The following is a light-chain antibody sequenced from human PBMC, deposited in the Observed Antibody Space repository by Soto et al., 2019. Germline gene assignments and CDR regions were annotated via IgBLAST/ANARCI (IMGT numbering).Light chain of an antibody. V-gene: IGLV2-14*01. CDR2: EVT. CDR1: SSDVGDYNY. CDR3: SSYSTTSSPHVL. J-gene: IGLJ2*01. Sequence: QSALTQPASVSGSPGQSITISCTGTSSDVGDYNYVSWYQQHPGKAPKLLIYEVTYRPSGVSTRFSASKSGSTASLTISGIQAEDEADYYCSSYSTTSSPHVLFGGGTKLTVL.